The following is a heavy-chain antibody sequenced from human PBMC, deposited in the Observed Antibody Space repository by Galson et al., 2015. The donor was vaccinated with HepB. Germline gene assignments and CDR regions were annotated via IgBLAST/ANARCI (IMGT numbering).Heavy chain of an antibody. CDR3: ARLLGGTTWVAFDI. Sequence: LSLTCAVYGGSFSGFYWTWIRQPPGKGLEWIGEINHSGSTNYNPSLKSRVTISVDMSKNQFSLRLTSVTAADTAVYYCARLLGGTTWVAFDIWGHGRMVIVSS. CDR1: GGSFSGFY. V-gene: IGHV4-34*01. J-gene: IGHJ3*02. CDR2: INHSGST. D-gene: IGHD1-1*01.